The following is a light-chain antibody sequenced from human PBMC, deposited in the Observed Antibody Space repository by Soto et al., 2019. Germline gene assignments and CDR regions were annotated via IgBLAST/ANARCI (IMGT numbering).Light chain of an antibody. V-gene: IGKV3-20*01. J-gene: IGKJ1*01. CDR3: QQYGSSPRT. CDR1: QSVSNSY. CDR2: GAF. Sequence: EIVLTQSPDILSLSPGERATLSCRASQSVSNSYLAWYQQKPGQAPRLLIYGAFLRAPGIPDRFTGSGSGTGFTLTISRLEPDDFALYYCQQYGSSPRTFGQGTKVEIK.